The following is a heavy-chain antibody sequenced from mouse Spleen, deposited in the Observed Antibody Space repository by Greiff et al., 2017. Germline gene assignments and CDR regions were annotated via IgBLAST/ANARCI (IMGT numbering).Heavy chain of an antibody. CDR3: ARQISLYDYGGFAY. CDR2: ISNGGGST. V-gene: IGHV5-12*02. D-gene: IGHD2-4*01. Sequence: EVQGVESGGGLVQPGGSLKLSCATSGFTFSDYYMYWVRQTPEKRLEWVAYISNGGGSTYYPDTVKGRFTISRDNAKNTLYLQMSRLKSEDTAMYYCARQISLYDYGGFAYWGQGTLVTVSA. CDR1: GFTFSDYY. J-gene: IGHJ3*01.